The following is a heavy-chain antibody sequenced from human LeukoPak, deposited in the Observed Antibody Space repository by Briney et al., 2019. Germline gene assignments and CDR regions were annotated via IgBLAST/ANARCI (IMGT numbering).Heavy chain of an antibody. CDR3: ARGRGVRGTKGLFSY. D-gene: IGHD3-10*01. CDR2: INPNTGAT. J-gene: IGHJ4*02. V-gene: IGHV1-2*02. CDR1: GYTFNDYY. Sequence: ASVKVSCKASGYTFNDYYMQWVRQAPGQGLQWMGWINPNTGATRYAQKIQGRITMTRNTSISTAYMELSSLRSEDTAVYYCARGRGVRGTKGLFSYWGQGTLVTVSS.